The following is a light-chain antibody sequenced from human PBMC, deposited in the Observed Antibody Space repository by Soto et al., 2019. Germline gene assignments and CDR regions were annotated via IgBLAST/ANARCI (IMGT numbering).Light chain of an antibody. J-gene: IGLJ1*01. CDR2: DVN. Sequence: QSVLTQPASVTGSPGQSITISCTGTSSDIGAYNYVSWYQQHPGKAPKLMIYDVNNRPSGVSNRFSGSKSGNTASLTISGLQAEDEADYFCTSYTRSSTYVFGTGTKSPS. CDR1: SSDIGAYNY. V-gene: IGLV2-14*03. CDR3: TSYTRSSTYV.